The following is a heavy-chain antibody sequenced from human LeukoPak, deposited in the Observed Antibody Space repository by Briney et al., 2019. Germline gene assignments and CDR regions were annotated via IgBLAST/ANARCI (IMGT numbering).Heavy chain of an antibody. D-gene: IGHD2-2*01. Sequence: GGSLRLSCAASGFTFSSYAMHWVRQAPGKGLEWVAVISYDGSNKYYADSVKGRFTISRDNSKDTLYLQTNSLRADDTAVYYCAKYATTSCCQSAFDIWGQGTMVTVSS. CDR2: ISYDGSNK. J-gene: IGHJ3*02. CDR3: AKYATTSCCQSAFDI. V-gene: IGHV3-30-3*02. CDR1: GFTFSSYA.